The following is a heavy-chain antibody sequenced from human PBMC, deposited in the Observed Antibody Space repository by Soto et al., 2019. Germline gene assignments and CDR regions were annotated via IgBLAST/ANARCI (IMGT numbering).Heavy chain of an antibody. CDR2: ISYDGSNK. J-gene: IGHJ5*02. V-gene: IGHV3-30-3*01. CDR3: ARDGYSYVTSWFDP. CDR1: GFTFSSYA. Sequence: QVQLVESGGGVVQPGRSLRLSCAASGFTFSSYAMHWVRQAPGKGLEWVAVISYDGSNKYYADSVKGRFTISRDNSKNTLYLQMNSLRAEDTAVYYCARDGYSYVTSWFDPWGQGTLVTFSS. D-gene: IGHD5-18*01.